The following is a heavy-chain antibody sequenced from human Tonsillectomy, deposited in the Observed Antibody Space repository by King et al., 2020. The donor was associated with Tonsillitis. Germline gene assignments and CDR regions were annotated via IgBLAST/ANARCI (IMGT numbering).Heavy chain of an antibody. CDR2: LKKNGSEI. CDR3: ARDQVSHYFDY. J-gene: IGHJ4*02. V-gene: IGHV3-7*01. Sequence: VQLVESGGGLVQPGGSLRLSCAASGFTFPSYWMSWGRQAPGKGLEWLANLKKNGSEIYYVDSVKGRLTISRDNAKNSLYMQMNSLRAEDTAVDYCARDQVSHYFDYWGQGTLVTVSS. CDR1: GFTFPSYW.